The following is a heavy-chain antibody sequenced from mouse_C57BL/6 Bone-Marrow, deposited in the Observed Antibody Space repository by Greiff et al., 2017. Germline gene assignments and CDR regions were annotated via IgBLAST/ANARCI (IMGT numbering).Heavy chain of an antibody. CDR3: AIYGRDYAMDY. V-gene: IGHV1-81*01. Sequence: VQLQQSGAELARPGASVKLSCKASGYTFTSYGISWVKQRTGQGLEWIGEIYPRSGNTYYNEKFKGKATLTADKSSSTAYMELRSLTSEDAAVYFCAIYGRDYAMDYWGQGTSVTVSS. J-gene: IGHJ4*01. CDR2: IYPRSGNT. D-gene: IGHD1-1*01. CDR1: GYTFTSYG.